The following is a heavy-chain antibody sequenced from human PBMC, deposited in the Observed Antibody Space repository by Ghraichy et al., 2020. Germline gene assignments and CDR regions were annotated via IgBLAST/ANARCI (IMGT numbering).Heavy chain of an antibody. CDR1: GFTFANHA. CDR3: VRSADVALWGGSQKGGFDY. J-gene: IGHJ4*02. CDR2: ITGTGGST. Sequence: GGSLRLSCVASGFTFANHALSWVRRAPGRGLEWISAITGTGGSTHYADSVKGRFTISRDNSKETLYLDMHSLTVDDTAVYHCVRSADVALWGGSQKGGFDYWGQGTRVSVSS. V-gene: IGHV3-23*01. D-gene: IGHD2-21*01.